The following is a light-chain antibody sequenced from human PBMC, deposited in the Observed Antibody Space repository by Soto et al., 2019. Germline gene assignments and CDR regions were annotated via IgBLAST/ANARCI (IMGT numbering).Light chain of an antibody. CDR2: DAS. V-gene: IGKV3-11*01. Sequence: EIVLTQSPATLSLSPGERATLSCRASQSVSSYLAWYQQKPGQVPRLLIYDASNRATGTPARFSGSESGTDFTLTISSLEPEDFAVYYCQQRSNWPPWTFGQGTKVDIK. CDR3: QQRSNWPPWT. CDR1: QSVSSY. J-gene: IGKJ1*01.